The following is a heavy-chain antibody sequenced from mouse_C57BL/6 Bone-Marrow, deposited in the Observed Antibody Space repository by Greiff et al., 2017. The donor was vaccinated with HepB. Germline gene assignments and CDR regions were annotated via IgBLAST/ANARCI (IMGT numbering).Heavy chain of an antibody. D-gene: IGHD2-2*01. CDR3: AREDGYDGAWFAY. CDR1: GYTFTNYW. J-gene: IGHJ3*01. V-gene: IGHV1-63*01. Sequence: VQLQQSGAELVRPGTSVKMSCKASGYTFTNYWIGWAKQRPGHGLEWIGDIYPGGGYTNYNEKFKGKATLTADKSSSTAYMQFSRLTSEDSALYYGAREDGYDGAWFAYWGQGTLVTVSA. CDR2: IYPGGGYT.